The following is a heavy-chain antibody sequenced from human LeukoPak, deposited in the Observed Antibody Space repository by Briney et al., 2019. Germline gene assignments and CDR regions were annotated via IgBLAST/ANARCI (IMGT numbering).Heavy chain of an antibody. V-gene: IGHV3-33*01. J-gene: IGHJ4*02. Sequence: GSLRLSCAASGFTFSSYGMHWVRQAPGKGLEWVAVIWYDGSNKYYADSVKGRFTISRDNSKNTLYLQMNSLRAEDTAVYYCARGATYAYYQVYWGQGTLVTVSS. CDR1: GFTFSSYG. CDR3: ARGATYAYYQVY. CDR2: IWYDGSNK. D-gene: IGHD1-26*01.